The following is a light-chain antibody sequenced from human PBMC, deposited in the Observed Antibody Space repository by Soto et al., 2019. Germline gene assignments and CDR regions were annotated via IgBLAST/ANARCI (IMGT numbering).Light chain of an antibody. CDR3: QQVNSFPPFT. Sequence: DIQLTQSPSFLSASVGDRVTITCRASQDISSSLAWYQQKPGKAPKIQMYDAASLESWVQSRFSGSGSGTEFSLTISSLQPDDFGTYYCQQVNSFPPFTFGGGTTVEIK. CDR2: DAA. J-gene: IGKJ4*02. V-gene: IGKV1-9*01. CDR1: QDISSS.